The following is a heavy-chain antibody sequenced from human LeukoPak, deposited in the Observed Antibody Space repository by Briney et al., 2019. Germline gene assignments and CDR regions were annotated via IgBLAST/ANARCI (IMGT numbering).Heavy chain of an antibody. J-gene: IGHJ2*01. Sequence: GGSLRLSCAASGFTFSSYWMHWVRQAPGKGPVWVSRINSDGSSTSYADSVKGRFTISRDNAKNTLYLQMNSLRAEDTAVYYCARDVAGESGWSPYWYFDLWGRGTLVTVSS. CDR3: ARDVAGESGWSPYWYFDL. D-gene: IGHD6-19*01. V-gene: IGHV3-74*01. CDR2: INSDGSST. CDR1: GFTFSSYW.